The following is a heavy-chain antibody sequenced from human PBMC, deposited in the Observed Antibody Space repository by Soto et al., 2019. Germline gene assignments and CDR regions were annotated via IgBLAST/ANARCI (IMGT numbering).Heavy chain of an antibody. Sequence: GGSLRLSCAASGFSFRSYDMSWVRQAPGKGLEWVSGISGRGDTYYADSVRGRFTISRDKSNNTLYLRLNSLRVDDTAVYYCAKDRWGEDVYVDSWGQGTLVTSPQ. V-gene: IGHV3-23*01. CDR1: GFSFRSYD. J-gene: IGHJ4*02. CDR2: ISGRGDT. D-gene: IGHD3-16*01. CDR3: AKDRWGEDVYVDS.